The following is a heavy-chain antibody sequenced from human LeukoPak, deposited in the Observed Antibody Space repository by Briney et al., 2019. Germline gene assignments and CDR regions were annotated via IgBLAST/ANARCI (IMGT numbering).Heavy chain of an antibody. CDR3: TKDISAGYSSGPDY. V-gene: IGHV3-9*01. Sequence: GGSLRLSCAASGFTFDDYAMHWVRQAPGKGLEWVSGISWNSGSIGYADSVKGRFTIFRDNAKNSLYLQMNSLRAEDTALYYCTKDISAGYSSGPDYWGQGTLVTVSS. CDR1: GFTFDDYA. CDR2: ISWNSGSI. D-gene: IGHD6-19*01. J-gene: IGHJ4*02.